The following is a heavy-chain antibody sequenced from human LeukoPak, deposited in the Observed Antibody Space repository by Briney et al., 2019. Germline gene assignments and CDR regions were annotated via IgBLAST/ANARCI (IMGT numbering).Heavy chain of an antibody. CDR1: GYTLTNYG. CDR3: ARDVNTWIQLWLRGRYYYYGMDV. V-gene: IGHV1-18*01. J-gene: IGHJ6*02. CDR2: ISAYKGNT. Sequence: ASVKVSCKASGYTLTNYGISWARQAPGHGLEWMGWISAYKGNTNYAQRFQGRVSVTTDTFTNTVYMELSSLRSEDTAVYYCARDVNTWIQLWLRGRYYYYGMDVWGQGTTVTVSS. D-gene: IGHD5-18*01.